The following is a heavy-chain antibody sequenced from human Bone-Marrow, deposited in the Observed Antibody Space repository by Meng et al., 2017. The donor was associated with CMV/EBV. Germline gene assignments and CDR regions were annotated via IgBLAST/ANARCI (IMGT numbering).Heavy chain of an antibody. V-gene: IGHV3-15*01. Sequence: GESLKISCAASGFSFTNAWMSWVRQAPGKGLEWVGRLRSNTDGGTADYAAPVKGRFAISRDDSKNTLYLQMDSLKTEDTAVYYCTADPTGTKYYVYDMDVWGQGTTVPVSS. CDR3: TADPTGTKYYVYDMDV. CDR1: GFSFTNAW. D-gene: IGHD3-10*02. J-gene: IGHJ6*02. CDR2: LRSNTDGGTA.